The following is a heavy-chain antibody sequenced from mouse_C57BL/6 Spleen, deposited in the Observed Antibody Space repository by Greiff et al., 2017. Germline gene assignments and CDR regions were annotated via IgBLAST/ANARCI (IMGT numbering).Heavy chain of an antibody. V-gene: IGHV5-4*01. D-gene: IGHD2-4*01. CDR1: GFTFSSYA. Sequence: EVKLVESGGGLVKPGGSLKLSCAASGFTFSSYAMSWVRQTPEKRLEWVATISDGGSYTYYPDNVKGRFTISRDNAKNNLYLQMSHLKSEDTAMYYCARDDDYGQAWFAYWGQGTLVTVSA. J-gene: IGHJ3*01. CDR3: ARDDDYGQAWFAY. CDR2: ISDGGSYT.